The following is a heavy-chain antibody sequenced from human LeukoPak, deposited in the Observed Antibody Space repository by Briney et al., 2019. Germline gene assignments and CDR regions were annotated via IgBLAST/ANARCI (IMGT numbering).Heavy chain of an antibody. D-gene: IGHD3-10*01. J-gene: IGHJ4*02. Sequence: GGSLRPSCAASGFTFSSYAMSWVRQAPGKGLEWVSAISGSGASTYYADSVKGRFTISRDNSKNTLYVQMNSLRAEDTAVYYCASAVVRAREIHWGQGTLVTVSS. CDR1: GFTFSSYA. CDR2: ISGSGAST. V-gene: IGHV3-23*01. CDR3: ASAVVRAREIH.